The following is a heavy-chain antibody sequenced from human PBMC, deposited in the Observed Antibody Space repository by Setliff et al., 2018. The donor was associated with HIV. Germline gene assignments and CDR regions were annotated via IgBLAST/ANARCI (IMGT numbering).Heavy chain of an antibody. CDR3: TRGLYLIGDSKWRAD. V-gene: IGHV3-7*03. J-gene: IGHJ4*02. Sequence: LRLSCAASGFTFTNYYMSWVRQAPGKGLEWVANIRRDGNEKYYVDSVKGRFTFSRDDSKSIAYLQMNSLKTEDTAVYYCTRGLYLIGDSKWRADWGQGTLVTVSS. D-gene: IGHD7-27*01. CDR1: GFTFTNYY. CDR2: IRRDGNEK.